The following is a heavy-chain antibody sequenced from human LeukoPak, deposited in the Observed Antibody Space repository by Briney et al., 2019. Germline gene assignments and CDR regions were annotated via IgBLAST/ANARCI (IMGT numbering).Heavy chain of an antibody. CDR2: IIPIFGTA. V-gene: IGHV1-69*13. Sequence: SVKVSCKASGGTFSSYAISWVRQAPGQGLEWMGGIIPIFGTANYAQKFQGRVTITADESTSTAYMELSSLRSEGTAVYYCARWGEDYYDSSGHYHDWGQGTLVTVSS. CDR1: GGTFSSYA. D-gene: IGHD3-22*01. CDR3: ARWGEDYYDSSGHYHD. J-gene: IGHJ4*02.